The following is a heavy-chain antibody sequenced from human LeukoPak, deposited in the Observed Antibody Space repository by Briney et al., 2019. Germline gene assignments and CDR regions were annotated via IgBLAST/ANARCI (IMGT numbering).Heavy chain of an antibody. V-gene: IGHV3-21*01. CDR2: ISSSGSYK. CDR1: GFTFRSYS. Sequence: GGSLRLSCAASGFTFRSYSMNWVRQAPGKGLEWVSSISSSGSYKYYADSVTGRFTSPRDNTKNSLYLLMNSLRAEDTAVYYCARDLGYYDSTLDVWGQGTTVTVSS. CDR3: ARDLGYYDSTLDV. J-gene: IGHJ6*02. D-gene: IGHD3-22*01.